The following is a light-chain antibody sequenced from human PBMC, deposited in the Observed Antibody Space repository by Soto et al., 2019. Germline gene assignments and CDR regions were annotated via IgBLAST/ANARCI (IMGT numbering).Light chain of an antibody. CDR2: GNS. CDR3: QSFDISLSAAV. Sequence: QSVLTQPPSVSGAPGQRVTISCTGSRSNLGAGYDVQWYQQLPGTAPKLLIYGNSNRPSGVPDRFSGSKSGTSASLAITGLQAEDEADYYCQSFDISLSAAVFGGGTKVTVL. J-gene: IGLJ2*01. V-gene: IGLV1-40*01. CDR1: RSNLGAGYD.